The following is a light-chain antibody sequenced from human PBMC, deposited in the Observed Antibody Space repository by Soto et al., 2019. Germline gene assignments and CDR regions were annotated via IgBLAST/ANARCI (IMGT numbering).Light chain of an antibody. V-gene: IGKV3-15*01. CDR1: QSVRSS. J-gene: IGKJ5*01. CDR3: QQYNSWPPIT. CDR2: GAS. Sequence: EIVMTQSPATLSVSPGERATLSCRASQSVRSSLAWYQQKPGQAPRLLIYGASTRATGIPARFSGSGSGTEFTLTISSLQSEDFAIYYCQQYNSWPPITFGQGTRPEI.